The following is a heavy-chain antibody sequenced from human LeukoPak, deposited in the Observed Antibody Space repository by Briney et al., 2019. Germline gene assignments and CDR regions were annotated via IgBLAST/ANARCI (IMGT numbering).Heavy chain of an antibody. CDR3: ARVYPSSGSYHDMGAFDI. V-gene: IGHV3-64*01. Sequence: GGSLRLSCAASGFTFSSYAMHWVRQAPGKGLEYVSAISSNGGSTYYANSVKGRFTISRDNAKNSLYLQMNSLRAEDTAVYYCARVYPSSGSYHDMGAFDIWGQGTVVTVSS. CDR1: GFTFSSYA. J-gene: IGHJ3*02. CDR2: ISSNGGST. D-gene: IGHD1-26*01.